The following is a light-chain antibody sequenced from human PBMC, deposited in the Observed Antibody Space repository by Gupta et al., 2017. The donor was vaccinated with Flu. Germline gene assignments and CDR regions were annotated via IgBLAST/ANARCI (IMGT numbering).Light chain of an antibody. CDR2: GAS. Sequence: EIVMTQSPATLSVSPGERATLSCRASQSVSSNLAWYQQKPGQAPRLLIYGASTRATGIPARFSGSGYGTEFTLTISSRQSEDFAVYYCQHENNWPSTFGQGTXVEIK. CDR1: QSVSSN. V-gene: IGKV3-15*01. CDR3: QHENNWPST. J-gene: IGKJ2*01.